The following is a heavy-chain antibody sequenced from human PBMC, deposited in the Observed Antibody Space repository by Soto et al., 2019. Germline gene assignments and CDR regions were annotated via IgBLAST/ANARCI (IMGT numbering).Heavy chain of an antibody. V-gene: IGHV3-9*01. CDR3: AKAAVYDFWSGYRGARSHYYYYMDV. CDR2: ISWNSGSI. Sequence: GGSLRLSCAASGFTFDDYAMHWVRQAPGKGLEWVSGISWNSGSIGYADSVKGRFTISRDNAKNSLYLQMNSLRAEDTALYYCAKAAVYDFWSGYRGARSHYYYYMDVWGKGTTVTVSS. CDR1: GFTFDDYA. J-gene: IGHJ6*03. D-gene: IGHD3-3*01.